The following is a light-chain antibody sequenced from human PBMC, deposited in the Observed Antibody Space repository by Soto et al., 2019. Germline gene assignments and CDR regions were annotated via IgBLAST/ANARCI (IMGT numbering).Light chain of an antibody. CDR3: QQANSFPIT. CDR1: QGLKF. V-gene: IGKV1-12*01. Sequence: DIQMTQAPSSVSACVGETVTVTCRASQGLKFLAWYQQKPGKXPRXXIYEATNLQSGVPPRFSGSGSGTDFTITISRLQPEDFETYFCQQANSFPITFGQGTRLEIK. J-gene: IGKJ5*01. CDR2: EAT.